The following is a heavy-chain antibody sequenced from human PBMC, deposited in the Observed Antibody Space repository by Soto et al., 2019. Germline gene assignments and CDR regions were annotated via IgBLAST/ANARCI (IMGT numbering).Heavy chain of an antibody. D-gene: IGHD2-2*01. CDR1: GGTFSSYA. CDR2: IIPIFGTA. J-gene: IGHJ6*02. CDR3: ARGCSSTSCPSGGGMDV. V-gene: IGHV1-69*05. Sequence: SVKVSCKASGGTFSSYAISWVRQAPGQGLEWMGGIIPIFGTANYAQKLQGRVTMTTDTSTSTAYMELRSLRSDDTAVYYCARGCSSTSCPSGGGMDVWGQGTTVTVSS.